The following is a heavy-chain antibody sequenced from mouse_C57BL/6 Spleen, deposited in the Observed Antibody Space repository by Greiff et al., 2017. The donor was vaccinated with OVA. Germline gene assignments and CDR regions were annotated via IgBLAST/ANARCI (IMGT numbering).Heavy chain of an antibody. V-gene: IGHV1-82*01. CDR1: GYAFSSSW. CDR3: ARLWYDSNGDSFDY. J-gene: IGHJ4*01. D-gene: IGHD2-4*01. Sequence: VQLKESGPDLVKPGASVKISCTASGYAFSSSWMNWVNQRPGKGLEWIGRIYPGDGDTNYNGKLKGRATMTGDKSTSTVYMQISSLTSEDSAVYFCARLWYDSNGDSFDYWGQGTSVTVSS. CDR2: IYPGDGDT.